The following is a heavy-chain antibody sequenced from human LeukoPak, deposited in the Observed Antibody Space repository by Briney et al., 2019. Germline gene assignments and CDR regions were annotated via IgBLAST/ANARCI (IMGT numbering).Heavy chain of an antibody. CDR2: VYYSGST. Sequence: SETLSLTCTVSGGSISSSGYFWGWIRQPPGKGLEWIGSVYYSGSTYYNPSLKSRVTIWEDTSKNQFSLKLSSVTAADTAVYYCASRGSGWYAFDYWGQGTPVTASS. CDR3: ASRGSGWYAFDY. CDR1: GGSISSSGYF. V-gene: IGHV4-39*01. J-gene: IGHJ4*02. D-gene: IGHD6-13*01.